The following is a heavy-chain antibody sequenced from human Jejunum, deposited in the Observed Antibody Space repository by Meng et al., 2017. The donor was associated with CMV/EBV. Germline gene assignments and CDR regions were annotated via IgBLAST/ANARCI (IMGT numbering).Heavy chain of an antibody. Sequence: SGYTFTGYYLHWVRQAPGQGLEWMGWLNPNSGDTTYAQQFQGRVTMTRDTSISTAYMKLSRLRSDDTAVYYCATSSSGFDFWTDYWGQGTLVTVSS. D-gene: IGHD5-12*01. CDR2: LNPNSGDT. J-gene: IGHJ4*02. V-gene: IGHV1-2*02. CDR3: ATSSSGFDFWTDY. CDR1: GYTFTGYY.